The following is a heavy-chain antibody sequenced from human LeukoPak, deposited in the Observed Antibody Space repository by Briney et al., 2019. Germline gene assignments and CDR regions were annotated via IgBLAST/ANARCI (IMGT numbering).Heavy chain of an antibody. CDR3: ARIRFGYDSSGYCDY. J-gene: IGHJ4*02. Sequence: ESGPALVKPTQTLTLTCTFSGFSLSTSGMCVSWIRQPPGKALEWLAPIDWDDDKYYSTSLNPRLTISKDTSKNQVVLKMTNMDPVDTATYYCARIRFGYDSSGYCDYWGQGTLVTVSS. CDR2: IDWDDDK. CDR1: GFSLSTSGMC. D-gene: IGHD3-22*01. V-gene: IGHV2-70*01.